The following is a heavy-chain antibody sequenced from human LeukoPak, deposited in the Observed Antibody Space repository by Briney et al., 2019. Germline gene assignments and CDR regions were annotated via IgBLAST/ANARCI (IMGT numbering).Heavy chain of an antibody. CDR3: ARESPAAATDY. J-gene: IGHJ4*02. V-gene: IGHV3-7*01. CDR1: GFTFSSYW. CDR2: IKQDGSEK. D-gene: IGHD2-15*01. Sequence: PGESLRLSCAASGFTFSSYWMSWVRQAPGKGLEWVANIKQDGSEKYYVGSVKGRFTISRDNAKNSLYLQMNSLRAEDTAVYYCARESPAAATDYWGQGTLVTVSS.